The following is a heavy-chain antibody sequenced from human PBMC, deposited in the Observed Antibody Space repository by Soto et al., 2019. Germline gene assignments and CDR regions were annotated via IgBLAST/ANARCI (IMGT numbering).Heavy chain of an antibody. J-gene: IGHJ6*02. CDR3: ARNGTYSSSLSQYSGMDV. V-gene: IGHV1-69*13. CDR1: GGTFDNFI. D-gene: IGHD1-26*01. CDR2: IVPMLGTP. Sequence: GGSVKVSCKASGGTFDNFIMNWVRQTPGRGLEWMGGIVPMLGTPTYAEKFKGRVTISATGSTSTMYMEVTSLRSEDTAIYYCARNGTYSSSLSQYSGMDVWGQGTTVTVSS.